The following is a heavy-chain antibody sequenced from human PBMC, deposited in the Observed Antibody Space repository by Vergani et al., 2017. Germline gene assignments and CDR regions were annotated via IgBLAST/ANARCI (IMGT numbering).Heavy chain of an antibody. CDR1: GFTFSSYS. V-gene: IGHV3-48*01. Sequence: EVQLVESGGGLVQPGGSLRLSCAASGFTFSSYSMNWVRQAPGKGLEWVSYISSSSSTIYYADSVKGRFTISRDNAKNSLYLQINSLRAEDTAVYYCARDRRYCSSTSCYYSAFDIWGQGTMVTVSS. CDR3: ARDRRYCSSTSCYYSAFDI. CDR2: ISSSSSTI. J-gene: IGHJ3*02. D-gene: IGHD2-2*01.